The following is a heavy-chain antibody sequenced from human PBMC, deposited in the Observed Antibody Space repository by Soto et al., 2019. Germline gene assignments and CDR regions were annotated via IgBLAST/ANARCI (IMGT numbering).Heavy chain of an antibody. D-gene: IGHD5-18*01. V-gene: IGHV1-8*01. CDR3: ARGVQGRTSIQLWLPRGVRYGMDV. CDR1: GYTFTSYD. J-gene: IGHJ6*02. Sequence: ASVKVSCKASGYTFTSYDINWVRQATGQGLEWMGWMNPNSGNTGYAQKFQGRVTMTRNTSISTAYMELSSLRSEDTAVYYCARGVQGRTSIQLWLPRGVRYGMDVWGQGTTVTV. CDR2: MNPNSGNT.